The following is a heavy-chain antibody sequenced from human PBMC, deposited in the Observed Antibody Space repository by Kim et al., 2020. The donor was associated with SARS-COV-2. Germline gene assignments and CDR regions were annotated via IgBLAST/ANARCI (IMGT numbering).Heavy chain of an antibody. J-gene: IGHJ4*02. CDR3: EASDY. Sequence: ISDRGVRTHYAASVKGRFTISRDNSKSTLFLQMNSLRAEDTAVYYCEASDYWGQGPLVTVSS. CDR2: ISDRGVRT. V-gene: IGHV3-23*01.